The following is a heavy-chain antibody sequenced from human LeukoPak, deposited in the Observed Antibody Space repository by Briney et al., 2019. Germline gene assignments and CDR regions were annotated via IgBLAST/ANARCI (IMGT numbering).Heavy chain of an antibody. CDR2: IYYSGST. CDR1: GGSISSYY. D-gene: IGHD3-10*01. V-gene: IGHV4-59*08. Sequence: PSETLSPTCTVSGGSISSYYWSWIRQPPGKGLEWIGYIYYSGSTNYNPSLKSRVTISVDMSKNQFSLKLSSVTAADTAVYYCASQGLYYGSARFDYWGQGTLVTVSS. J-gene: IGHJ4*02. CDR3: ASQGLYYGSARFDY.